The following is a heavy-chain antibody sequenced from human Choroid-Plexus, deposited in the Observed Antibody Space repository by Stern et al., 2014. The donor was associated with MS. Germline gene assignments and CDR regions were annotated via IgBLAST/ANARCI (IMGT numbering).Heavy chain of an antibody. CDR1: GFTFSNFG. Sequence: VQLVESGGGVAQPGRPLILSCAASGFTFSNFGMHWVRQAPGKGLEWVALISHDGGEKYYAETVKGRFTISGYNSKKTLYMHMNSLRAEDAAVYYCAKDRQWSTYFFDYWGQGSLVTVSS. D-gene: IGHD2-15*01. CDR2: ISHDGGEK. J-gene: IGHJ4*02. CDR3: AKDRQWSTYFFDY. V-gene: IGHV3-30*18.